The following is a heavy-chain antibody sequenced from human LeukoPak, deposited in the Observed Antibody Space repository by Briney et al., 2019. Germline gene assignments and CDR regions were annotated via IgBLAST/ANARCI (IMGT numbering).Heavy chain of an antibody. CDR2: IYHSGST. Sequence: KPSGTLSLTCAVSGGSISSSNWWSWVRQPPGKGLEWIGEIYHSGSTNYNPSPKSRVTISVDTSKNQFSLKLSSVTAADTAVYYCARILRPYSGYDTLEDYWGQGTLVTVSS. D-gene: IGHD5-12*01. CDR1: GGSISSSNW. J-gene: IGHJ4*02. CDR3: ARILRPYSGYDTLEDY. V-gene: IGHV4-4*02.